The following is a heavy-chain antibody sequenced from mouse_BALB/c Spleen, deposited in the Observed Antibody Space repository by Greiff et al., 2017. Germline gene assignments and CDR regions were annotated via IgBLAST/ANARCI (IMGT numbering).Heavy chain of an antibody. V-gene: IGHV1-55*01. J-gene: IGHJ4*01. CDR1: GYNFTSYW. CDR2: IYPGSGST. Sequence: QVQLQQPGAELVKPGTSVKLSCKASGYNFTSYWINWVKLRPGQGLEWIGDIYPGSGSTNYNEKFKSKATLTVDTSSSTAYMQLSSLASEDSALYYCARRGAMDYWGQGTSVTVSS. CDR3: ARRGAMDY.